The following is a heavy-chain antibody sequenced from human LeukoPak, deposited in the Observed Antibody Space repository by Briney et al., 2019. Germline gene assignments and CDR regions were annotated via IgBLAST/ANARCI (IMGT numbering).Heavy chain of an antibody. D-gene: IGHD6-19*01. V-gene: IGHV4-59*08. CDR2: IYYSGST. CDR1: GGSFSGYY. Sequence: MPSETLSLTCAVYGGSFSGYYWSWIRQPPGEGLEWIGYIYYSGSTNYNPSLKSRVIISVDTSKNQFSLKVSSVTAADTAVYYCASGYSSGWYSWWGQGTLVTVSS. J-gene: IGHJ4*02. CDR3: ASGYSSGWYSW.